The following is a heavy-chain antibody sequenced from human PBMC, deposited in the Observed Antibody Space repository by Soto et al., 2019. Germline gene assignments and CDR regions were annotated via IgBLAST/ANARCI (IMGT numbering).Heavy chain of an antibody. CDR3: TTGQRSVAVRALLAH. V-gene: IGHV4-34*01. D-gene: IGHD2-2*01. CDR1: DESCSGYC. Sequence: SVIMCLTWTVEDESCSGYCCSLISQPPRNGLEWIGEINHSGSTNYHPSLKSRVTISVDTSKNQFSLKLSSVTAADTAVYYCTTGQRSVAVRALLAHWRQGTLVTGS. J-gene: IGHJ4*02. CDR2: INHSGST.